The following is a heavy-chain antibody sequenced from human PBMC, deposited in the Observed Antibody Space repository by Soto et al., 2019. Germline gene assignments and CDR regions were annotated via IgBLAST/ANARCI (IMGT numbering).Heavy chain of an antibody. J-gene: IGHJ6*03. CDR3: ASRYCSGGSCYSTHYYYYMDV. CDR2: IIPILGIA. D-gene: IGHD2-15*01. Sequence: QVELVQSGAEAKKPGSSVKVSCKAYGGTFSSYTISWVRQARGQGLEWMGRIIPILGIANYAQKFQGRVTITADKSTSEAYMELSSLRSEDTAVYYCASRYCSGGSCYSTHYYYYMDVWGKGTTVTVSS. CDR1: GGTFSSYT. V-gene: IGHV1-69*02.